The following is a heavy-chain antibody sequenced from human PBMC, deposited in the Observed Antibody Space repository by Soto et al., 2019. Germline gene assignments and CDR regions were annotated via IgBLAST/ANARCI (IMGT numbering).Heavy chain of an antibody. CDR3: AREIRSGYYTYWYFDL. J-gene: IGHJ2*01. CDR2: INPDSGGT. CDR1: GYTFTIYY. V-gene: IGHV1-2*02. D-gene: IGHD3-3*01. Sequence: QVQLVQSGAEVKEPGASVKVSCKASGYTFTIYYIHWVRQAPGQGLEWMGWINPDSGGTKYAQKFQGGVTMTRDTSISTLYMELSRLRSDDTAVYYCAREIRSGYYTYWYFDLWGRGTLVTVSS.